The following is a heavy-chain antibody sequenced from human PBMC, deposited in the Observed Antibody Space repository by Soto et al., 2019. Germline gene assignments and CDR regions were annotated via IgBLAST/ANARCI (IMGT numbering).Heavy chain of an antibody. CDR3: AHPRGYGVFDAYDI. V-gene: IGHV3-23*01. CDR2: ISNSGVGT. CDR1: GFTFSTYA. Sequence: PGGSLRLSCAASGFTFSTYAMSWVRQAPGKGLEWVSAISNSGVGTYYTDSVKGRFTISRDNSINRLYMQMNSLRTEDTAVYYCAHPRGYGVFDAYDIWGQGTMVTVSS. J-gene: IGHJ3*02. D-gene: IGHD4-17*01.